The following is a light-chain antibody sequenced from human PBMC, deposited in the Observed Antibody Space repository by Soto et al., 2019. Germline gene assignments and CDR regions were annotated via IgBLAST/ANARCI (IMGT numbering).Light chain of an antibody. Sequence: DIQMTQSPSTLSASVGDRDTITCRASQSISSWLAWYQQKPGKAPKLLIYQASTLDSGVPSRFSGTGSVTEFTLTISGLQPDDFATYYCQQYDGYSGRTFGQGTKVDIK. CDR3: QQYDGYSGRT. V-gene: IGKV1-5*03. CDR1: QSISSW. CDR2: QAS. J-gene: IGKJ1*01.